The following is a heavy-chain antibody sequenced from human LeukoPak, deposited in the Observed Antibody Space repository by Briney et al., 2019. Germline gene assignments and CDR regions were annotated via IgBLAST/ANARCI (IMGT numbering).Heavy chain of an antibody. CDR1: GGSISSGGYY. V-gene: IGHV4-31*03. Sequence: PSETLSLTCTVSGGSISSGGYYWSWIRQHPGKGLEWIGYIYYSGSTYYNPSLKSRVTISVDTSKNQFSLKLSSVTAADTAVYYCARDLGLGPYDSSAILDYWGQETLVTVSS. J-gene: IGHJ4*02. D-gene: IGHD3-22*01. CDR2: IYYSGST. CDR3: ARDLGLGPYDSSAILDY.